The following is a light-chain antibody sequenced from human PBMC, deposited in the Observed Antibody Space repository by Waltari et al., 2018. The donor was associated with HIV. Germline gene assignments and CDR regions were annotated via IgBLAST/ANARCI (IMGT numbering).Light chain of an antibody. V-gene: IGLV2-11*01. CDR2: DVT. Sequence: QSALTQPRSVSGSPGQSVTISCTGTSSDVGGYTFVSWYQHHPGKAPKLVISDVTKLPSGVHDRFSGSKSGNTASLTISGLQAEDEADYYCCSYSGSGTLYVFGTGTEVTVL. CDR1: SSDVGGYTF. J-gene: IGLJ1*01. CDR3: CSYSGSGTLYV.